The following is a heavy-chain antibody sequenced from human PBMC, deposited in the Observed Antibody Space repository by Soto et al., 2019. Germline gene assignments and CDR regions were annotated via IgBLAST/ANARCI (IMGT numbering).Heavy chain of an antibody. CDR3: AKAYSGPFEV. CDR1: GFTFSSYD. V-gene: IGHV3-30*18. CDR2: ISYDGSKK. D-gene: IGHD1-26*01. J-gene: IGHJ3*01. Sequence: QVQLVESGGGVVQPGRSLRLSCAASGFTFSSYDIHWVRQAPGKGLEWVAVISYDGSKKYYADSVKGLFTISRDNSKNTLYLQVNSLIAEDTVVYYCAKAYSGPFEVWGQGTMVTVSS.